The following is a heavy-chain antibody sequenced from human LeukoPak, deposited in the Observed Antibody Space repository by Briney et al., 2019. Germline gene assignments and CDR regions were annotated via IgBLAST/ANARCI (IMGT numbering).Heavy chain of an antibody. CDR2: INYSGST. Sequence: GSLRLSCAASRFTFSSYSMNWIRQPPGKGLEWIGYINYSGSTNYNPSLKSRVTISVDTSKNQFSLKLSSVTAADTAVYYCARQPDILTGSPYYYYYGMDVWGQRTTVTVSS. CDR1: RFTFSSYS. V-gene: IGHV4-59*08. D-gene: IGHD3-9*01. J-gene: IGHJ6*02. CDR3: ARQPDILTGSPYYYYYGMDV.